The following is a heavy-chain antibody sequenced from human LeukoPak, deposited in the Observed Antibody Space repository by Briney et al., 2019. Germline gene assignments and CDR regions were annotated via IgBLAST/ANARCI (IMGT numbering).Heavy chain of an antibody. D-gene: IGHD6-13*01. Sequence: GASVKVSCKASGGTFSSYAISWVRQAPGQGLEWMGGIIPIFGTANYAQKFQGRVTITADESTSTAYMELSSLRSEDTAVYYCARAILAALYYYYGMDVWGQGTTVTASS. CDR2: IIPIFGTA. CDR3: ARAILAALYYYYGMDV. CDR1: GGTFSSYA. J-gene: IGHJ6*02. V-gene: IGHV1-69*13.